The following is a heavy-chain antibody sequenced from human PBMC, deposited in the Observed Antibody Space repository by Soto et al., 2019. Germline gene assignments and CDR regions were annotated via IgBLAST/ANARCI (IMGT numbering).Heavy chain of an antibody. CDR3: AKPAFSGTKYSYYGMDT. D-gene: IGHD1-26*01. Sequence: PRLSCAVSGFPFSSYAMRWIRQTPGKGLEWVSTINTGGGTFYADSVKGRFTISRDNSKNMLFLQMNSLRADDTAVYYCAKPAFSGTKYSYYGMDTWGQGTTVTVSS. V-gene: IGHV3-23*01. J-gene: IGHJ6*02. CDR1: GFPFSSYA. CDR2: INTGGGT.